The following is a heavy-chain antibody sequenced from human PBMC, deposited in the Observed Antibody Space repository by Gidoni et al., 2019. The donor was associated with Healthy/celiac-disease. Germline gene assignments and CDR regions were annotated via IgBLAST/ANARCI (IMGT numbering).Heavy chain of an antibody. D-gene: IGHD3-10*01. J-gene: IGHJ5*02. Sequence: QVQLVESGGGVVQPWRSLRLSCAASGFPFSSSGMHWVRQAPGKGLEWVAVIWYDGSNKYYADSVKGRFTISRDNSKNTLYLQMNSLRAEDTAVYYCARDGGYYYGSGSYGWFDPWGQGTLVTVSS. V-gene: IGHV3-33*01. CDR3: ARDGGYYYGSGSYGWFDP. CDR1: GFPFSSSG. CDR2: IWYDGSNK.